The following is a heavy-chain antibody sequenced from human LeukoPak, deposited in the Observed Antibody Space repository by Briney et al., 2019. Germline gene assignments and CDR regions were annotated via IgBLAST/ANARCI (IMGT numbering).Heavy chain of an antibody. D-gene: IGHD5-18*01. CDR3: AKVIGYSYGCVDY. J-gene: IGHJ4*02. V-gene: IGHV3-23*01. CDR1: GFTFSSYA. CDR2: ISGSGGST. Sequence: GGSLRLXCAASGFTFSSYAMSWVRQAPGKGLEWVSAISGSGGSTYYADSVKGRFTISRDNSKNALYLQMNSLRAEDTAVYYCAKVIGYSYGCVDYWGQGTLVTVSS.